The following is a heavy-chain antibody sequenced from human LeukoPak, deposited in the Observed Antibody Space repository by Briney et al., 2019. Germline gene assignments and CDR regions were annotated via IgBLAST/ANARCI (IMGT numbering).Heavy chain of an antibody. J-gene: IGHJ4*02. D-gene: IGHD3-22*01. CDR3: ARAGSGYYPFDD. CDR1: GGSISSYY. V-gene: IGHV4-59*01. CDR2: VYYSGST. Sequence: NPSETLSLTCTVSGGSISSYYWSWIRQPPGKGLEWIGYVYYSGSTNYNPSLKSRVTISVDTPNNQFSLKLSSVTAADTAVYYCARAGSGYYPFDDWGQGTLVTVSS.